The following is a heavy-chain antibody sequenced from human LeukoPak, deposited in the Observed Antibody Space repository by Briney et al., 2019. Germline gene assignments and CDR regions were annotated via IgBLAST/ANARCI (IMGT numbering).Heavy chain of an antibody. V-gene: IGHV1-69*01. CDR3: AHTRGYSYGLPTPYFDY. D-gene: IGHD5-18*01. CDR1: GGTFSSHT. CDR2: IIPIFGTA. Sequence: GASVKVSCKASGGTFSSHTISWVRQAPGQGLEWMGGIIPIFGTANYAQKFQGRVTITADESTSTAYMELSSLRSEDTAVYYCAHTRGYSYGLPTPYFDYWGQGTLVTVSS. J-gene: IGHJ4*02.